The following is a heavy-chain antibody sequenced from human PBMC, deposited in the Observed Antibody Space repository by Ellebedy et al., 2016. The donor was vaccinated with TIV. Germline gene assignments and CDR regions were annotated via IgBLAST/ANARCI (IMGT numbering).Heavy chain of an antibody. V-gene: IGHV5-10-1*01. D-gene: IGHD6-19*01. Sequence: GESLKISCKGSGYSFTSYWIGWVRQMPGKGLEWMGRIDPSDSYTKYSPSFQGHVTISADKSINTAYLQGSSLKASDTARFYWAYGEGSSDWFDPWGQGTLVTVSS. CDR1: GYSFTSYW. J-gene: IGHJ5*02. CDR3: AYGEGSSDWFDP. CDR2: IDPSDSYT.